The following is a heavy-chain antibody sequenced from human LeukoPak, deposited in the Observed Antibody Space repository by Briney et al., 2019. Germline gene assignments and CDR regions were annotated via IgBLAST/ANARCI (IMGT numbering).Heavy chain of an antibody. CDR2: ITGGGTAT. Sequence: GGSLRPSXAASGFTFSSYAMTWVRQAPGKGLEWVSAITGGGTATYYADSVKGRFTISRDNSKNTLYLQMNSLRAEDTAVYYCAKGQQWPDYWGQGTLVTVSS. D-gene: IGHD6-19*01. J-gene: IGHJ4*02. CDR1: GFTFSSYA. CDR3: AKGQQWPDY. V-gene: IGHV3-23*01.